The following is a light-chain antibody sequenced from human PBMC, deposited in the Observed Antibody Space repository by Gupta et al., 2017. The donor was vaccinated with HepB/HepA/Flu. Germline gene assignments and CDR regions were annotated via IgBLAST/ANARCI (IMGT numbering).Light chain of an antibody. J-gene: IGKJ3*01. V-gene: IGKV3-11*01. CDR3: LQRSNCRCA. Sequence: EIVLTQSPATLSLSPGERATLSCRASQSISYFLAWYQQKPGQAPRLLIYDASNRASGIPARFSGSGSGTDFTLTISSLEPEDFAVYYCLQRSNCRCAFGHGTTVDIK. CDR2: DAS. CDR1: QSISYF.